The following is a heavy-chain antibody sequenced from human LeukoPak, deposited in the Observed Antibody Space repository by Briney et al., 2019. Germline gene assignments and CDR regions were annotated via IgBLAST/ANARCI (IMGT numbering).Heavy chain of an antibody. CDR2: ISSNGGST. CDR1: GFTFSSYA. CDR3: ARGPVGATSFDY. J-gene: IGHJ4*02. V-gene: IGHV3-64*01. D-gene: IGHD1-26*01. Sequence: GGSLRLSCAASGFTFSSYAMHWVRQAPRKGLEYVSAISSNGGSTYYANSVKGRFTISRDNSKNTLYLQMGSLRAEDMAVYYCARGPVGATSFDYWGQGTLVTVSS.